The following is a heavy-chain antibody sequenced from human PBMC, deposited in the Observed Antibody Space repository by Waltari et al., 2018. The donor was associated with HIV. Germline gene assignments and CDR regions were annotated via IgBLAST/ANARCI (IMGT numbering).Heavy chain of an antibody. CDR1: GGSISSSSYY. CDR2: IYYSGST. V-gene: IGHV4-39*01. Sequence: QLQLQESGPGLVKPSETLSLTCTVSGGSISSSSYYWGWIRQPPGKGLEWIGSIYYSGSTYYHPSLKSGVTISVDTSKNQFSLKLSSVTAADTAVYYCARQGVEQLGGANWFDPWGQGTLVTVSS. J-gene: IGHJ5*02. CDR3: ARQGVEQLGGANWFDP. D-gene: IGHD6-6*01.